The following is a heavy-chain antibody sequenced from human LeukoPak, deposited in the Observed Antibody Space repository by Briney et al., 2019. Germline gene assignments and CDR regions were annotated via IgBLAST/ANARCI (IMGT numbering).Heavy chain of an antibody. CDR3: ARYSSSDPLPLDAFDI. J-gene: IGHJ3*02. CDR1: GFTSTSYT. V-gene: IGHV3-21*01. CDR2: ISSSSSYI. D-gene: IGHD6-6*01. Sequence: PRGSLRLSSAASGFTSTSYTTNSVPQAPRKGLEWGSSISSSSSYIYYADSVKGRFTISKDNAKNSLYLQMNSLRAEDTAVYYCARYSSSDPLPLDAFDIWGQGTMVTVSS.